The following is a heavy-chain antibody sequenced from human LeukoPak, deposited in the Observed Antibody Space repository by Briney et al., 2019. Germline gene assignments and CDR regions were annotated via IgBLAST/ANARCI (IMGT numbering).Heavy chain of an antibody. CDR1: GYTFTGYY. V-gene: IGHV1-2*02. CDR2: INPNSGGT. CDR3: ARDFINDVWFGELYPYFDY. D-gene: IGHD3-10*01. J-gene: IGHJ4*02. Sequence: ASVKVSCKASGYTFTGYYMHWVRHAPGQGLEWMGWINPNSGGTNYAQKFQGRVTMTRDTSISTAYMELSRLRSDDTAVYYCARDFINDVWFGELYPYFDYWGQGTLVTVSS.